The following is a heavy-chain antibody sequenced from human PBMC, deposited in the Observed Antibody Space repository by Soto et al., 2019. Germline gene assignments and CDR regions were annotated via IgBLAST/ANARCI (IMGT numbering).Heavy chain of an antibody. J-gene: IGHJ3*01. V-gene: IGHV1-18*01. Sequence: ASVKVSCKASGYTFTSYGISWVRQAPGQGLEWMGWISAYNGNTNYAQKLQGRVTMTTDTSTSTAYMELRSLRSDDTAVYYCARVSIVMEVRGLILPALIRLWCPGTMVTL. CDR3: ARVSIVMEVRGLILPALIRL. CDR1: GYTFTSYG. D-gene: IGHD3-10*01. CDR2: ISAYNGNT.